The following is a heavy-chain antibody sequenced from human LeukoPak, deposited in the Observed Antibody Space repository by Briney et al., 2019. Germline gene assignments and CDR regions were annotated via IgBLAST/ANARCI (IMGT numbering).Heavy chain of an antibody. Sequence: GGSLRLSCAASGFTFSSYWMSWIRQAPGKGLEWVANIKQDGSEKYYVDSVKGRFIISRDNAKNPLYLQMNSLRAEDTAVYYCARETPDSSGWDWGQGTLVTVSS. CDR3: ARETPDSSGWD. D-gene: IGHD6-19*01. V-gene: IGHV3-7*01. J-gene: IGHJ4*02. CDR2: IKQDGSEK. CDR1: GFTFSSYW.